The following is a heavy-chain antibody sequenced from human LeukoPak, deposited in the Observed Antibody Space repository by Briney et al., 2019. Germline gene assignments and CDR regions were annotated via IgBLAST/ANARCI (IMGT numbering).Heavy chain of an antibody. CDR1: GGSLSGYY. CDR2: INHSGST. CDR3: ARDKSARGYCSGGSCNYYYYYGMDV. D-gene: IGHD2-15*01. V-gene: IGHV4-34*01. J-gene: IGHJ6*02. Sequence: SETLSLTCAVYGGSLSGYYWSWIRQPPGKGLEWIGEINHSGSTNYNPSLKSRVTISVDTSKNQFSLKLSSVTAADTAVYYCARDKSARGYCSGGSCNYYYYYGMDVWGQGTTVTVSS.